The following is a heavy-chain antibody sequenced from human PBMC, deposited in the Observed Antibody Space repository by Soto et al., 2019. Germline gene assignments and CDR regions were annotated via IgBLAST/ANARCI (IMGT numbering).Heavy chain of an antibody. Sequence: WGSLRLSCAASGFTFSSYGMRWFRQSPGKGLEWLAVIWYDGSNKYYADSVKGRFTISRDNSKNTLYLQMNSLRAEDTAVYYCARDFSYDSSGYFVLGGQGTLVTVSS. CDR3: ARDFSYDSSGYFVL. CDR2: IWYDGSNK. CDR1: GFTFSSYG. J-gene: IGHJ4*02. V-gene: IGHV3-33*01. D-gene: IGHD3-22*01.